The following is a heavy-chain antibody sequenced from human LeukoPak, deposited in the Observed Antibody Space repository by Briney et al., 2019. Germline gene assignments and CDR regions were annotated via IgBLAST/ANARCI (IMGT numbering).Heavy chain of an antibody. D-gene: IGHD5-12*01. V-gene: IGHV3-30-3*01. CDR2: ISYDGSNK. Sequence: GRSLRLSCAASGFTFSSYAMHWVRQAPGKGLEWVAVISYDGSNKYYADSVKGRFTISRDNSKYTLYLQMNSLRAEDTAVYYCARGPYSGYDYIFDYWGQGTLVTVSS. CDR3: ARGPYSGYDYIFDY. CDR1: GFTFSSYA. J-gene: IGHJ4*02.